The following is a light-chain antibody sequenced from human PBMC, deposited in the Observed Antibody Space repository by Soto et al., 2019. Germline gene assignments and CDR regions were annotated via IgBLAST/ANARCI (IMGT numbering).Light chain of an antibody. CDR2: GAS. J-gene: IGKJ4*01. V-gene: IGKV3-20*01. CDR3: QQYGSSPLT. Sequence: ETLLTQSPATLSLSPGERATLSCRASQSVNNLLAWYQQKPGQAPRLLIYGASSRASAVPDRFSGSGSGADFTLTISRLEPEDFAVYYCQQYGSSPLTFGGGTKVDIK. CDR1: QSVNNL.